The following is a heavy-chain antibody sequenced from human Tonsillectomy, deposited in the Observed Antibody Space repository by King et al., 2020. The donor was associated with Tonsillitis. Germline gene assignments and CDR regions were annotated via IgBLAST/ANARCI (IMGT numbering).Heavy chain of an antibody. D-gene: IGHD5-24*01. CDR2: IYYSGST. CDR1: GGSISSYY. CDR3: ARAVGYNFGTWHYFDY. V-gene: IGHV4-59*01. Sequence: VQLQESGPGLVKSSETLSLTCTVSGGSISSYYWNWIRQPPGKGLEWIGYIYYSGSTNYNPSLKSRDTISVDTSKKQFSLTVSSVTAADTAVYYWARAVGYNFGTWHYFDYWGQGTLVTVSS. J-gene: IGHJ4*02.